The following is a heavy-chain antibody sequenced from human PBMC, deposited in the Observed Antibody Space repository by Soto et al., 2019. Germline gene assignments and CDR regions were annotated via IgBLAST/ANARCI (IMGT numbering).Heavy chain of an antibody. J-gene: IGHJ4*02. Sequence: EVQLVESGGGLVKPGGSLRLSSAASGFTFSSYSMNWVRQAPGKGLEWVSSISSSSSYIYYADSVKGRFTISRDNAKNSLYLQMNSLRAEDTAVYYCARDRSSSGYSVTHFDYWGQGTLVTVSS. V-gene: IGHV3-21*01. CDR2: ISSSSSYI. CDR3: ARDRSSSGYSVTHFDY. D-gene: IGHD3-22*01. CDR1: GFTFSSYS.